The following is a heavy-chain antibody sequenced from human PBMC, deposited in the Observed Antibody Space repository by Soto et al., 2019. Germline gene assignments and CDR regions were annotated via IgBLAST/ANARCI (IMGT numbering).Heavy chain of an antibody. CDR3: ARVLTWNRKFSSSPPLYYFGY. V-gene: IGHV4-31*03. CDR2: IFYSGST. D-gene: IGHD6-13*01. CDR1: GGSISSGDHY. Sequence: LSLTCTVSGGSISSGDHYWSWIRQHPGKGLDWIGYIFYSGSTNYNPSLKSRVTISVDTSKNQFSLKLNSVTAADTAVYYCARVLTWNRKFSSSPPLYYFGYWGQGTLVTVSS. J-gene: IGHJ4*02.